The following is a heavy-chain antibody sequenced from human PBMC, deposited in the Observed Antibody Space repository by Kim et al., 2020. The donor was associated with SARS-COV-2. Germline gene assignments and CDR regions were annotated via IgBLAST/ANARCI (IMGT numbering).Heavy chain of an antibody. J-gene: IGHJ6*02. CDR1: GFTFSSYA. CDR2: ISSDGRST. V-gene: IGHV3-64*01. D-gene: IGHD3-10*01. Sequence: GGSLRLSCAASGFTFSSYAMHWVRQAPGKGLEFVSAISSDGRSTFYANSVKGRFTISRDNSKNTLYLQMGSLRTEDMAVYYCARFTGGGMDVWGQGTTVTVSS. CDR3: ARFTGGGMDV.